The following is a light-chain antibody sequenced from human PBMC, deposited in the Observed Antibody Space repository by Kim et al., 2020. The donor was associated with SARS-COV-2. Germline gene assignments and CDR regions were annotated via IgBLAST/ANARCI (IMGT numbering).Light chain of an antibody. CDR2: GKN. V-gene: IGLV3-19*01. Sequence: SSELTQDPAVSVALGQTVRITCQGDSLRSYYASWYQHKPGQAPVLVIYGKNNRPSGIPDRFSGSSSGNTASLTITGAQAEDEADYYCNSQDSSGNHWLFGSWTKLTVL. J-gene: IGLJ3*02. CDR3: NSQDSSGNHWL. CDR1: SLRSYY.